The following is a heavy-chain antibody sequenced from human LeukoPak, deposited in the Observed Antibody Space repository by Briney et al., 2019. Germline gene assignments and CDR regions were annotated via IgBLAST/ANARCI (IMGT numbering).Heavy chain of an antibody. V-gene: IGHV3-48*03. CDR2: ISSSGSTI. CDR3: ARASGVGFDY. D-gene: IGHD3-10*01. CDR1: GFTFSSYE. Sequence: PGGSLRLSCAASGFTFSSYEVNWVRQAPGKGLEWVSYISSSGSTIYYADSVKGRFTISRDNAKNSLYLQMNGLRAEDTAVYYCARASGVGFDYWGQGTLVTVSS. J-gene: IGHJ4*02.